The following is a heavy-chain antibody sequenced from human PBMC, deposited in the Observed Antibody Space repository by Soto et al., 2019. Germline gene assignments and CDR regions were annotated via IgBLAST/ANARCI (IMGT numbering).Heavy chain of an antibody. CDR3: ARRGSYSHYYYYGMDV. Sequence: QVQLVQSGAEGKNPGASWKVSGKVSGNTFTSSGISWWRRAPEQGLDGRGWISAYNGNTNYAQKLQGRVTMTTDTSTSTAYMELRSLRSDDTAVYYCARRGSYSHYYYYGMDVWGQGTTVTVSS. J-gene: IGHJ6*02. D-gene: IGHD1-26*01. CDR1: GNTFTSSG. CDR2: ISAYNGNT. V-gene: IGHV1-18*01.